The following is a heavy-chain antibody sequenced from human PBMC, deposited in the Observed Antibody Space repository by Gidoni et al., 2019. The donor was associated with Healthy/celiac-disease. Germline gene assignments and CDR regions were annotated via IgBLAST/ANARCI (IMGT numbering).Heavy chain of an antibody. V-gene: IGHV4-39*01. CDR2: IYYSGST. D-gene: IGHD6-19*01. Sequence: QLQLQESGPGLVKPSETLSLTCTVSGGSISSSSYYWGWIRQPPGKGLEWIGSIYYSGSTYYNPSLKSRVTISVDTSKNQFSLKLSSVTAADTAVYYCAGTVAGYYYYYGMDVWGQGTTVTVSS. J-gene: IGHJ6*02. CDR3: AGTVAGYYYYYGMDV. CDR1: GGSISSSSYY.